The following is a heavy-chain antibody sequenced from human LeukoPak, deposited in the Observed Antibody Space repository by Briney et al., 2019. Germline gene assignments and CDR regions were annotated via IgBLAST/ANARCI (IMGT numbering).Heavy chain of an antibody. V-gene: IGHV4-39*01. Sequence: SETLSLTCTVSGGSISSYCWIWIRQPPGKGLEWIGSIYYSGSTYYNPSLKSRVTISVDTSKNQFSLKLSSVTAADTAVYYCARNSIGLGTSDYWGQGTLVTVSS. J-gene: IGHJ4*02. CDR1: GGSISSYC. CDR2: IYYSGST. CDR3: ARNSIGLGTSDY. D-gene: IGHD2/OR15-2a*01.